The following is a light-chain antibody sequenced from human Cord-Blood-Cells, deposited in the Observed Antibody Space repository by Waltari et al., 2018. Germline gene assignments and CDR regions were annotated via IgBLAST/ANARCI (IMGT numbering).Light chain of an antibody. CDR2: AAS. Sequence: DIQMTQSPSSLSASVDDHVPSTCQASQIFSSYLNWIQQKPGKPPKLLIYAASSLQIWVPLRFRGSGSGTDFTLTISSLQPEDFATYYCQQSYSTPFTFGPGTKVDIK. CDR1: QIFSSY. V-gene: IGKV1-39*01. CDR3: QQSYSTPFT. J-gene: IGKJ3*01.